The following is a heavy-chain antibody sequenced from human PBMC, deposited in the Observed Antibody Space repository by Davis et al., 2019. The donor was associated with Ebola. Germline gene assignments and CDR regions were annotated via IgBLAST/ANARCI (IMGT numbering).Heavy chain of an antibody. V-gene: IGHV1-18*04. D-gene: IGHD3-10*01. J-gene: IGHJ3*02. CDR3: ARARGLGAFDI. CDR1: GYTFTSYG. CDR2: ISAYNGNT. Sequence: ASVKVSCKASGYTFTSYGISWVRQAPGQGLEWMGWISAYNGNTNYAQKLQGRVTMTRDTSTSTAYMELSSLRSEDTAVYYCARARGLGAFDIWGQGTMVTVSS.